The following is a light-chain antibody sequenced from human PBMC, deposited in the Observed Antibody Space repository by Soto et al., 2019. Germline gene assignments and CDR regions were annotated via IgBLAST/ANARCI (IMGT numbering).Light chain of an antibody. Sequence: EIVLTQSPGTLSLSPGERATLSCRASQSVSSSYLAWYQQKPGRAPRLLIYGASRFSGSGSGTDFTLTISRLEPEDFAVYYCQQYGGSWTFGQGTKVEIK. CDR3: QQYGGSWT. J-gene: IGKJ1*01. CDR1: QSVSSSY. V-gene: IGKV3-20*01. CDR2: GAS.